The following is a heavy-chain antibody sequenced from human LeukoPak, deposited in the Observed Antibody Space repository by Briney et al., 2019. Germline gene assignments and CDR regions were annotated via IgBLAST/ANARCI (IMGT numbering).Heavy chain of an antibody. D-gene: IGHD2-2*02. CDR3: ARGARYSHFDY. CDR2: IYYSGST. J-gene: IGHJ4*02. CDR1: GGSISSYY. V-gene: IGHV4-59*12. Sequence: SETLSLTCTVSGGSISSYYWSWIRQPPGKGLEWIGYIYYSGSTNYNPSLKSRVTMSVDTSKNQFSLKLSSVTAADTAVYYCARGARYSHFDYWGQGTLVTVSS.